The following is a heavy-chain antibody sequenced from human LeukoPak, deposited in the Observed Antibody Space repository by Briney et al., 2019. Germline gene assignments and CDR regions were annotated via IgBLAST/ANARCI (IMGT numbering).Heavy chain of an antibody. Sequence: SETLSLTCLVSGGSISISTYYWGWVRQPPGKGLEWIGSIHYGGSTSYPPSLKSRVTISVDTPTNQFSLKLSSVTAADTAVYYCARGLRGNYGDYSNWGQGTLVTVSS. J-gene: IGHJ4*02. CDR1: GGSISISTYY. CDR2: IHYGGST. CDR3: ARGLRGNYGDYSN. D-gene: IGHD4-17*01. V-gene: IGHV4-39*01.